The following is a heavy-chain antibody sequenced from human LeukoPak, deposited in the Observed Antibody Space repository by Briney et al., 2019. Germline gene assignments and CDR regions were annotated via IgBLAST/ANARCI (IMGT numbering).Heavy chain of an antibody. CDR1: GFTFSNYG. CDR3: ARAGVGAIYYFDY. V-gene: IGHV3-33*01. J-gene: IGHJ4*02. CDR2: IWYDGSSK. Sequence: PGGSLRLSCAASGFTFSNYGMHWVRQAPGKGLEWVALIWYDGSSKYYADSVRGRFTISRDNSKNTLYLQMKSLRVEDTAVYYCARAGVGAIYYFDYWGQGTLVTVSS. D-gene: IGHD1-26*01.